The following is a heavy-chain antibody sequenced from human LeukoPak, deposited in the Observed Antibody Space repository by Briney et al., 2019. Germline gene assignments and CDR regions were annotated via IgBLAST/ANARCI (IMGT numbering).Heavy chain of an antibody. CDR2: IKSKTDGGTT. D-gene: IGHD1-26*01. CDR1: GFTFSNAW. V-gene: IGHV3-15*07. Sequence: GGSLRLSYAASGFTFSNAWMNWVRQAAGKGLEWVGRIKSKTDGGTTDYAAPVKGRFTISRDDSKNTLYLQMNSLKTEDTAVYYCTTDISGSYLGIDYWGQGTLVTVSS. J-gene: IGHJ4*02. CDR3: TTDISGSYLGIDY.